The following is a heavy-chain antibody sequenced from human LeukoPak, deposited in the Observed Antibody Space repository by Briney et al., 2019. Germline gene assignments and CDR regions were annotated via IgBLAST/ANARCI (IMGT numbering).Heavy chain of an antibody. CDR3: ARREAVLTGYFDY. V-gene: IGHV4-59*08. J-gene: IGHJ4*02. D-gene: IGHD1-14*01. CDR2: IYYSGST. CDR1: GGSISSYY. Sequence: SETLSLTCTVSGGSISSYYWSWIRQPPGMGLEWVGCIYYSGSTNYNPSLKSRVTISVDTSKEQFSLKVNSVTAADTAVYYCARREAVLTGYFDYWGQGTLVTVSS.